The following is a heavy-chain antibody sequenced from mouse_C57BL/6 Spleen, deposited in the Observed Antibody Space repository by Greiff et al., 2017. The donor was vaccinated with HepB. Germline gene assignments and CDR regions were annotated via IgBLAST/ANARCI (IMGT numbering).Heavy chain of an antibody. D-gene: IGHD1-1*01. CDR1: GFTFSDYG. CDR2: ISNLAYSI. CDR3: ASLITTGAMDY. V-gene: IGHV5-15*01. J-gene: IGHJ4*01. Sequence: EVMLVESGGGLVQPGGSLKLSCAASGFTFSDYGMAWVRQAPRKGPEWVAFISNLAYSIYYADTVTGRFTISRENAKNTLYLEMSSLRSEDTAMYYCASLITTGAMDYWGQGTSVTVSS.